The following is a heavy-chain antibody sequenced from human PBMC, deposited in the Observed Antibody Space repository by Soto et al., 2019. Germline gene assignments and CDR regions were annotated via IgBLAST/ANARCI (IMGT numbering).Heavy chain of an antibody. CDR3: ARDQGLLEWSYYYYYGMDV. Sequence: PSETLSLTCTVSGGSISSYYWSWTRQPPGKGLEWIGYIYYSGSTNYNPSLKSRVTISVDTSKNQFSLKLSSVTAADTAVYYCARDQGLLEWSYYYYYGMDVWGQGTTVTVSS. J-gene: IGHJ6*02. D-gene: IGHD3-3*01. V-gene: IGHV4-59*01. CDR1: GGSISSYY. CDR2: IYYSGST.